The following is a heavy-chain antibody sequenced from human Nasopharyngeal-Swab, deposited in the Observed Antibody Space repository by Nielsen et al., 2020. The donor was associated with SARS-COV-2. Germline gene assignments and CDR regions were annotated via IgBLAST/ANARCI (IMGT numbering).Heavy chain of an antibody. J-gene: IGHJ3*02. Sequence: SVQVSCKASGGTFSSYAISWVRQAPGQGLEWMGRIIPILGIANYAQKFQGRVTITADKSTSTAYMELSSLRSEDTAVYYCARDGTTVTRFRAFDIWGQGTMVTVSS. D-gene: IGHD4-17*01. CDR2: IIPILGIA. CDR1: GGTFSSYA. CDR3: ARDGTTVTRFRAFDI. V-gene: IGHV1-69*04.